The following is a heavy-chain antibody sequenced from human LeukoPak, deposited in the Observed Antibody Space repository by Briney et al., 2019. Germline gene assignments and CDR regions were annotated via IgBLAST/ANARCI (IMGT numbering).Heavy chain of an antibody. J-gene: IGHJ4*02. D-gene: IGHD6-19*01. CDR3: ARDRRGWSDY. CDR1: GFTFSSYW. CDR2: INQDGSEK. Sequence: PGGSLRLSCAASGFTFSSYWMSWVRQAPGKGLEWVANINQDGSEKYYLDSVKGRFTISRDNAKNSLYLQMNSLRAEDKAVYYCARDRRGWSDYWCQGTLVTVSS. V-gene: IGHV3-7*01.